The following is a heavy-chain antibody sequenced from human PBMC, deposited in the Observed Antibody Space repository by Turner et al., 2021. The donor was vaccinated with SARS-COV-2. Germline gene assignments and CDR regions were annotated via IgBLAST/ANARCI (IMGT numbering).Heavy chain of an antibody. CDR1: GFTFSTDW. CDR2: MKNKADGGTT. Sequence: EVQLVESGGGLVKPGRSLRVSCAASGFTFSTDWLSWVRQARGKGVEWVGRMKNKADGGTTDYAVPVKGRFTISRDDSKNTMYLQMTSLKTEDTAVYYCTTNSWY. J-gene: IGHJ2*01. CDR3: TTNSWY. V-gene: IGHV3-15*01.